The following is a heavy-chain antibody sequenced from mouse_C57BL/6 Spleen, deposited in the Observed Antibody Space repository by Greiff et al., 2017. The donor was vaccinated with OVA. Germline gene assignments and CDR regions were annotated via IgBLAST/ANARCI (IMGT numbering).Heavy chain of an antibody. J-gene: IGHJ1*03. V-gene: IGHV5-6*01. CDR1: GFTFSSYG. CDR3: ARHSYYYGSGYCDV. D-gene: IGHD1-1*01. Sequence: DVQLVESGGDLVKPGGSLKLSCAASGFTFSSYGMSWVRQTPDKRLEWVATISSGGSYTYYPDSVKGRFTISRDNAKNTLYLQMSSLKSEDTAMYYCARHSYYYGSGYCDVWGTGTTVTVSS. CDR2: ISSGGSYT.